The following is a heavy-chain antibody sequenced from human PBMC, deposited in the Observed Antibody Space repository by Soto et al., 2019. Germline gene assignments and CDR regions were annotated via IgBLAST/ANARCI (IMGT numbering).Heavy chain of an antibody. D-gene: IGHD1-20*01. V-gene: IGHV3-7*01. CDR3: ASWYNYNLGHY. J-gene: IGHJ4*02. CDR2: IKEDGSEQ. Sequence: VQLVESGGGLVQPGGSLRLSCAASGFIFSTYWMTWVRQAPGRGLEWVANIKEDGSEQYYVDSVKGRFIISRDNAKNSLYLQMNSLRAEDTALYYCASWYNYNLGHYWGQGTLVTVSS. CDR1: GFIFSTYW.